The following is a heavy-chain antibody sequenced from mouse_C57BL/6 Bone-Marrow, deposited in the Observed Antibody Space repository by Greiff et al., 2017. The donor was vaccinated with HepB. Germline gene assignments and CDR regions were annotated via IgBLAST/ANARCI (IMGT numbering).Heavy chain of an antibody. D-gene: IGHD4-1*01. CDR2: IRNKANGYTT. CDR3: ARDNPWGFAY. J-gene: IGHJ3*01. CDR1: GFTFTDYY. V-gene: IGHV7-3*01. Sequence: EVKLVESGGGLVQPGGSLSLSCAASGFTFTDYYMSWVRQPPGKALEWLGFIRNKANGYTTEYSASVKGRFTISRDNSQSILYLQMNALRAEDSATDYCARDNPWGFAYGGQGTLVTVSA.